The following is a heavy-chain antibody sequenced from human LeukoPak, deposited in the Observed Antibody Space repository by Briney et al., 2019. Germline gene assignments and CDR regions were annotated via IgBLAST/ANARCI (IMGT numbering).Heavy chain of an antibody. Sequence: GASVQVSCKASGYTFTSYDINWVRQATRQGLEWMGWMNPNSGNTGYAQKLQGRVTMTRNTSISTAYMELSSLRSEDTAVYYCARGRMTPRSNWFDPWGQGTLVTVSS. J-gene: IGHJ5*02. CDR2: MNPNSGNT. V-gene: IGHV1-8*01. CDR3: ARGRMTPRSNWFDP. CDR1: GYTFTSYD. D-gene: IGHD2-8*01.